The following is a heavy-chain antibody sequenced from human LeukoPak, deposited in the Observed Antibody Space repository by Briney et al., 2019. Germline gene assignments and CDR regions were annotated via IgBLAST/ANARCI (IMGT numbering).Heavy chain of an antibody. Sequence: PSETLSLTCAVYGGSFSGYYWSWIRQPPGKGLEWIGSIYYSGSTYYNPSLKSRVTISVDTSKNQFSLKLSSVTAADTAVYYCARGSWGMAPFDYWGQGTLVTVSS. V-gene: IGHV4-34*01. D-gene: IGHD3-16*01. J-gene: IGHJ4*02. CDR1: GGSFSGYY. CDR2: IYYSGST. CDR3: ARGSWGMAPFDY.